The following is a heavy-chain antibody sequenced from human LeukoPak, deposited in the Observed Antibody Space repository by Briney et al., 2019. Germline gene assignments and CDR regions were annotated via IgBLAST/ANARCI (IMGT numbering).Heavy chain of an antibody. CDR3: ARLAGGSLDY. J-gene: IGHJ4*02. D-gene: IGHD1-26*01. CDR2: IYYSGST. CDR1: GGSISSSSYY. V-gene: IGHV4-39*01. Sequence: SETLSLTCTVSGGSISSSSYYWGWIRQPPGTGLEWIGSIYYSGSTYYNPSLKSRVTISVDTSKNQFSLKLSSVTAADTAVYYCARLAGGSLDYWGQGTLVTVSS.